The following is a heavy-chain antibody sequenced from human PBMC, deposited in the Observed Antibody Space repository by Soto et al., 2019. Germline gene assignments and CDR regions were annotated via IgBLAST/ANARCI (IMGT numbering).Heavy chain of an antibody. D-gene: IGHD3-10*01. J-gene: IGHJ5*02. CDR3: AREGWITMVRGGNWFDP. V-gene: IGHV1-69*08. CDR2: IIPILGIA. CDR1: GGTFSSYT. Sequence: QVQLVQSGAEVKKPGSSVKVSCKASGGTFSSYTISWVRQAPGQGLEWMGRIIPILGIANYAQKFQGRVTITADKSTSTAYMELSSLRSEDTAVYYCAREGWITMVRGGNWFDPWGQGTLVTVSS.